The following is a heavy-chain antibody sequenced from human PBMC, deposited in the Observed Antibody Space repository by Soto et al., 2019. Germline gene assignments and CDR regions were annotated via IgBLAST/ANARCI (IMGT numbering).Heavy chain of an antibody. D-gene: IGHD6-13*01. Sequence: ASVKVSCKASGYTLTGYYMHWVRQAPGQGLEWMGWINPNSGGTNYAQKFQGWVTMTRDTSISTAYMELSRLRSDDTAVYYCAREVGIAAAGTLGRHTYWGQGSLVTVSS. CDR1: GYTLTGYY. V-gene: IGHV1-2*04. J-gene: IGHJ4*02. CDR3: AREVGIAAAGTLGRHTY. CDR2: INPNSGGT.